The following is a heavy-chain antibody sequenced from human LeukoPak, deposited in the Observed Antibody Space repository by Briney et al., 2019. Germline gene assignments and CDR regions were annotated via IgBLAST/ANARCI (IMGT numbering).Heavy chain of an antibody. V-gene: IGHV1-46*01. D-gene: IGHD3-22*01. CDR2: IIPASGST. Sequence: GAAVKAFCRASGDTFISNYINWGGQEIGQGLQGMGVIIPASGSTSYAQKFQGGVTMTRDASTSTVFLELSSLTSEATAVNYCARDFTYPFDSRGYSLGLDQWGQGTLVTVSS. CDR1: GDTFISNY. CDR3: ARDFTYPFDSRGYSLGLDQ. J-gene: IGHJ5*02.